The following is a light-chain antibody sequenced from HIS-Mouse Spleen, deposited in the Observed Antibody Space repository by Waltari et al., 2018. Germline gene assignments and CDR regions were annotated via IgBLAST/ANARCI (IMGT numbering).Light chain of an antibody. CDR2: EDS. CDR1: ALPKQY. V-gene: IGLV3-10*01. CDR3: YSTDSSGNHYV. J-gene: IGLJ1*01. Sequence: SYELTQPPSVSVSPGQTARIPCPGDALPKQYTYWYQQKSGQAPVLVIYEDSKRPSGIPERFSGSSSGTMATLTISGAQVEDEADYYCYSTDSSGNHYVFGTGTKVTVL.